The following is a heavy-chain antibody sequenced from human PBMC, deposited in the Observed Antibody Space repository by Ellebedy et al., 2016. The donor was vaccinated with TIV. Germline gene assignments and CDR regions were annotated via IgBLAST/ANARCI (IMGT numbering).Heavy chain of an antibody. CDR3: AREAISYARSGYYFDY. CDR2: IKQGGSEK. J-gene: IGHJ4*02. D-gene: IGHD3-22*01. V-gene: IGHV3-7*01. CDR1: GFTFSDYC. Sequence: GESLKISCAASGFTFSDYCISWVRQAPRKGLQWVANIKQGGSEKHYVDSVKGRFTIARDNAKSSLYLQVNGMRAEDTAVYYCAREAISYARSGYYFDYWGQGTLVTVSS.